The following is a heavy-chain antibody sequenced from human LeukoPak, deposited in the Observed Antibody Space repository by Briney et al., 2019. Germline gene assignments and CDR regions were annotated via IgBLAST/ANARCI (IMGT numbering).Heavy chain of an antibody. CDR2: ISGSGDST. CDR1: GFTFSSYA. CDR3: AKVLDYYGSGSFDY. D-gene: IGHD3-10*01. J-gene: IGHJ4*02. Sequence: GGSPRPSCAASGFTFSSYAMAWVRQAPGKGLEWVSSISGSGDSTYYAASVKGRFTISRDNSKDTLYLQMNSLRAEDTAVYCCAKVLDYYGSGSFDYWGQGALVTVSS. V-gene: IGHV3-23*01.